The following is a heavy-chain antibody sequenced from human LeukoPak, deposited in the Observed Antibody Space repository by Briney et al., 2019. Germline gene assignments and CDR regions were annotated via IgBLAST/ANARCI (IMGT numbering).Heavy chain of an antibody. CDR2: IKQDGTEK. CDR3: ARPTAVTLVDAFNI. D-gene: IGHD4-17*01. J-gene: IGHJ3*02. V-gene: IGHV3-7*04. CDR1: GFNFSSYW. Sequence: GGSLRLSCAAAGFNFSSYWMTWVRQAPGKGLEWVANIKQDGTEKYCVDSVKGRFTISRDNAKNSLYQQMNSLRDVDTAVYFCARPTAVTLVDAFNIWGLGTMVTVSS.